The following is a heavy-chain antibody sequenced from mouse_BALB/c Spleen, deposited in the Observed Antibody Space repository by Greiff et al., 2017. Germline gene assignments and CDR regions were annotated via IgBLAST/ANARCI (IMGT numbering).Heavy chain of an antibody. CDR3: ARGHDYYGSSRYYYAMDY. D-gene: IGHD1-1*01. Sequence: EVNVVESGGGLVKPGGSLKLSCAASGFTFSSYAMSWVRQTPEKRLEWVASISSGGSTYYPDSVKGRFTISRDNARNILYLQMSSLRSEDTAMYYCARGHDYYGSSRYYYAMDYWGQGTSVTVSS. J-gene: IGHJ4*01. CDR2: ISSGGST. V-gene: IGHV5-6-5*01. CDR1: GFTFSSYA.